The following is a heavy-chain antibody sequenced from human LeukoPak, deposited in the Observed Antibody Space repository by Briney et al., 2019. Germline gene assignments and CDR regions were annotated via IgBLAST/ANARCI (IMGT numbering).Heavy chain of an antibody. Sequence: SETLSLTCAVYGGSFSGYYWSWIRQPPGKGLEWIGEINHSGSTNYNPSLKSRVTISVDTSKNQFSLKLSSVTAADTAVYYCARTWDDWGQGTLVTVSS. CDR2: INHSGST. CDR1: GGSFSGYY. V-gene: IGHV4-34*01. D-gene: IGHD1-26*01. J-gene: IGHJ4*02. CDR3: ARTWDD.